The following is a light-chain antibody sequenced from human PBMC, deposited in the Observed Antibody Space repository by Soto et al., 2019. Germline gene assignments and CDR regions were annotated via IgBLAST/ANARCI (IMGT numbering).Light chain of an antibody. CDR2: AAS. CDR3: QEYNSPPRT. Sequence: DIKMTQSPPSLSASVGDRVTITCRASQGISNYLAWYQQKPGELPKLVIYAASILQTGVPSRFSGSGSGTDFSLTISSLQPEDVATYFCQEYNSPPRTFGQGTKVDI. J-gene: IGKJ1*01. CDR1: QGISNY. V-gene: IGKV1-27*01.